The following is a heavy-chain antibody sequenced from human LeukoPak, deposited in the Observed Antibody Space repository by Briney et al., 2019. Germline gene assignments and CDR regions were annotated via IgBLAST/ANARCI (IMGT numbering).Heavy chain of an antibody. V-gene: IGHV4-4*09. CDR1: VGSISSYY. Sequence: SERLSHTRTVCVGSISSYYWSWIRQPPGKGLEWIGYIYTSGSTNYNPSLKSRVTISVDTSKNQFSLKLSSVTAADTAVYYWARHYYMDVWGKGTTVTVSS. CDR2: IYTSGST. CDR3: ARHYYMDV. J-gene: IGHJ6*03.